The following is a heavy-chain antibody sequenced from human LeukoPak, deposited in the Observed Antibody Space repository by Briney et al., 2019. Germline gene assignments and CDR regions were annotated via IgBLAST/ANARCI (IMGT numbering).Heavy chain of an antibody. CDR3: AREASRVGMDV. J-gene: IGHJ6*02. V-gene: IGHV3-66*01. CDR1: GFTISSIY. CDR2: IYSGGST. Sequence: GGSLRLSCAASGFTISSIYMSWVRQAPGKGLEWVSVIYSGGSTYYADSVKGRFTISRDNSKNTPYLQMNSLRAEDTAVYYCAREASRVGMDVWGQGTTVTVSS.